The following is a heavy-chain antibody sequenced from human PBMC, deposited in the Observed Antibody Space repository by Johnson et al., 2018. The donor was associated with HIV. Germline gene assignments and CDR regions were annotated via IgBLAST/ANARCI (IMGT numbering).Heavy chain of an antibody. J-gene: IGHJ3*02. V-gene: IGHV3-30*03. CDR2: ISYDGSNK. CDR3: ARATQWLGAFDI. D-gene: IGHD6-19*01. Sequence: QVKLVESGGGVVQPGRSLRLSCAASGFTFSSYGMHWVRQAPGKGLEWVAVISYDGSNKYYADSVKGRFTISRDNSKNTLYLQMNSLRAEDTAVYYCARATQWLGAFDIWGQGTMVTVSS. CDR1: GFTFSSYG.